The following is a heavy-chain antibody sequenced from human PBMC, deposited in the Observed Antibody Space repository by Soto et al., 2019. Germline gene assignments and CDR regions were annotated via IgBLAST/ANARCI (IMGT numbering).Heavy chain of an antibody. CDR1: GYTFTNYG. V-gene: IGHV1-18*01. CDR2: TSAYTGNT. CDR3: ARDFQRYSGSHYFDY. Sequence: QVQLVQSGPEVKKPGASVKVSCKASGYTFTNYGISWVRQAPGQGPEWMGWTSAYTGNTNYAQKVQGRVTMTTDTSTSTAFMELRSLRSDDTAVYFCARDFQRYSGSHYFDYWGQGTLGTV. J-gene: IGHJ4*02. D-gene: IGHD1-26*01.